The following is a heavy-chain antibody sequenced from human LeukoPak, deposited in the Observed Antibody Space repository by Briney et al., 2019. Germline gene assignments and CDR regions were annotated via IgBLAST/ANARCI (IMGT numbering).Heavy chain of an antibody. Sequence: PGGSLRLSCAASGFTFSDYYMSCIRQAPGKGLEWLSYIYGIDSTISYAASVKGRFTISRDNAKNSLYLHMNSLRAEDTAVYYCARDAYYYDSSSYYRNAFDIWGQGTVVTVSS. D-gene: IGHD3-22*01. J-gene: IGHJ3*02. V-gene: IGHV3-11*01. CDR3: ARDAYYYDSSSYYRNAFDI. CDR1: GFTFSDYY. CDR2: IYGIDSTI.